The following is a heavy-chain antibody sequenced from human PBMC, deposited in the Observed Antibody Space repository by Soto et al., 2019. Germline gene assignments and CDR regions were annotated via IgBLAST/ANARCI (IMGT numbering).Heavy chain of an antibody. D-gene: IGHD1-26*01. V-gene: IGHV1-18*01. CDR1: GYGFTTYG. CDR3: ASGRYGDY. CDR2: ISTHNGNT. Sequence: QVHLVQSGAEVKKPGASVKVSCKGSGYGFTTYGITWVRQAPGQGLEWMAWISTHNGNTNYAQKPQGRVTVTRDPSTSTAYMELRSLRSDDTAVYYCASGRYGDYWGQGALVTVSS. J-gene: IGHJ4*02.